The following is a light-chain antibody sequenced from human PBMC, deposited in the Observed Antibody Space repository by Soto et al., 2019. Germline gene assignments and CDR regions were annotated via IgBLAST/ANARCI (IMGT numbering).Light chain of an antibody. CDR2: DVS. Sequence: QSVLTQSASVSGSPGQSITISCTGTSSDVGGYNYVSWYQQHPGKAPKLMIYDVSNRPSGVSNRFSGSKSGNTASLTISGLQAEDEADYYCSSYTSSSTPLFGGGTQLTVL. CDR1: SSDVGGYNY. J-gene: IGLJ2*01. V-gene: IGLV2-14*01. CDR3: SSYTSSSTPL.